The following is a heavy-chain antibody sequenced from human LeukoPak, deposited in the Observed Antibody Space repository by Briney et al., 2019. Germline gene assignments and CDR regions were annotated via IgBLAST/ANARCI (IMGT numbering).Heavy chain of an antibody. J-gene: IGHJ4*02. CDR3: ARRRVPGKTIDY. D-gene: IGHD1-1*01. Sequence: ASVKVSCKASGYTFTGYYMHWVRQAPGQGLEWMGWINPNSGGTNYAQKLQGRVTMTTDTSTSTAYMELRSLRSDDTAVYYCARRRVPGKTIDYWGQGTLVTVSS. CDR2: INPNSGGT. CDR1: GYTFTGYY. V-gene: IGHV1-2*02.